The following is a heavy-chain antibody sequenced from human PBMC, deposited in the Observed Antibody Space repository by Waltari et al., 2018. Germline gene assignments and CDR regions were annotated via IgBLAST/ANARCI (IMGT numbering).Heavy chain of an antibody. CDR2: IRYDGSNK. CDR1: GFTFSSYG. V-gene: IGHV3-30*02. J-gene: IGHJ4*02. Sequence: QVQLVESGGGVVQPGGSLRLSCAASGFTFSSYGMHWVRQAPGKGLEGVAFIRYDGSNKYYADSVKGRFTISRDNSKNTLYLQMNSLRAEDTAVYYCAKGGDYYGSGSYDYWGQGTLVTVSS. D-gene: IGHD3-10*01. CDR3: AKGGDYYGSGSYDY.